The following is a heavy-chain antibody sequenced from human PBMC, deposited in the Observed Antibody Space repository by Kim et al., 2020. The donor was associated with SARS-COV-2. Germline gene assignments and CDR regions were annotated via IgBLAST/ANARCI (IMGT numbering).Heavy chain of an antibody. CDR1: GFTFSSYA. J-gene: IGHJ4*02. D-gene: IGHD3-9*01. CDR2: ISYDGSNK. Sequence: GGSLRLSCAASGFTFSSYAMHWVRQAPGKGLEWVAVISYDGSNKYYADSVKGRFTISRDNSKNTLYLQMNSLRAEDTAVYYCARVGSAHYDILTGYYPLYSWGQGTLVTVSS. CDR3: ARVGSAHYDILTGYYPLYS. V-gene: IGHV3-30*04.